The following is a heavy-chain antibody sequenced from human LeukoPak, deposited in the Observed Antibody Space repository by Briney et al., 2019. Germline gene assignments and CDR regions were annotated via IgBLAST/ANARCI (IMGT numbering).Heavy chain of an antibody. D-gene: IGHD2-21*01. CDR2: IRYDGSNK. V-gene: IGHV3-30*02. CDR1: GLTFSSYG. Sequence: PGGSLRLSCAASGLTFSSYGMHWVRQAPGKGLEWVAFIRYDGSNKYYADSVKGRFTISRDNSKNTLYLQMNSLRAEDTAVYYCAKDPCGGDCYSSYYFDYWGQGTLVTVSS. J-gene: IGHJ4*02. CDR3: AKDPCGGDCYSSYYFDY.